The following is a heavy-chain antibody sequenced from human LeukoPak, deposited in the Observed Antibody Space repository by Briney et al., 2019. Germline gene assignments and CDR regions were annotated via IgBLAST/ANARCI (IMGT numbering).Heavy chain of an antibody. CDR1: GDSVASGGYY. Sequence: SETLSLTCTVSGDSVASGGYYWNWIRQPPGKGLEWIGYIYYSVSTNYNLSLKSRVTISVDTSEYQFSLKLTSVTAADTAVYYCARGGRGRNWFDPWGQGTLVTVSS. V-gene: IGHV4-61*08. CDR2: IYYSVST. J-gene: IGHJ5*02. D-gene: IGHD3-10*01. CDR3: ARGGRGRNWFDP.